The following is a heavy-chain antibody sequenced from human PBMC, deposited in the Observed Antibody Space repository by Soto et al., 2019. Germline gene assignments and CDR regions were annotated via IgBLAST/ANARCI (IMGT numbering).Heavy chain of an antibody. CDR2: IRGSNGNT. D-gene: IGHD6-19*01. CDR1: GFTFSSSA. Sequence: EVQLLESGGGLVQPGGSLRLSCAASGFTFSSSAMSWVRQAPGKGLEWVSAIRGSNGNTHYAESVKGRLTISRDNSKNTLYLQMNFLRAEDTAVYYCAKCTVDTIVTSGWWNWLDPWGQVTLVIVS. V-gene: IGHV3-23*01. J-gene: IGHJ5*02. CDR3: AKCTVDTIVTSGWWNWLDP.